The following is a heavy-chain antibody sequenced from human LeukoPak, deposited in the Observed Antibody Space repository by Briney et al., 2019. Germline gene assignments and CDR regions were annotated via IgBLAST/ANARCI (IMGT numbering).Heavy chain of an antibody. Sequence: GASVKVSCKASGYTFTGYYMHWVRQAPGQGLEWMGWINPNSGGTNYAQKFQGRVTITRDTSISTAYMELSRLRSDDTAVYYCARGPDIVVVPAAYYYYYYMDVWGKGTTVTVSS. V-gene: IGHV1-2*02. J-gene: IGHJ6*03. CDR3: ARGPDIVVVPAAYYYYYYMDV. CDR2: INPNSGGT. D-gene: IGHD2-2*01. CDR1: GYTFTGYY.